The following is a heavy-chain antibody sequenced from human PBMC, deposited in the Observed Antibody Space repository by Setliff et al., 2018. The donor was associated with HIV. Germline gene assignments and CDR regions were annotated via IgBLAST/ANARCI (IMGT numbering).Heavy chain of an antibody. Sequence: SETLSLTCTISGGSFSVYRWSWIRQSAGRGLEWIGRIDSSGTTDYKPSLKGRVAISVDTSRNQFSLRVTSVTAADTAVYFCARDRHSSGLGSYGPWGPGILVTVSS. J-gene: IGHJ5*02. CDR2: IDSSGTT. V-gene: IGHV4-4*07. D-gene: IGHD3-10*01. CDR3: ARDRHSSGLGSYGP. CDR1: GGSFSVYR.